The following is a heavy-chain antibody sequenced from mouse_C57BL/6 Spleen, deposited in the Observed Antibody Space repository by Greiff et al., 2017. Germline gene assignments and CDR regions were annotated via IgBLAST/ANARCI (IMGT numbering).Heavy chain of an antibody. CDR2: ILPGSGST. V-gene: IGHV1-9*01. Sequence: VQLQQSGAELMKPGASVKLSCKATGYTFTGYWIEWVKQRPGHGLEWIGEILPGSGSTNYNEKFKGKATFTADTYSNTAYMQLSSLTTEDSAIYYCASSDYDYDGDYFDYWCQGTTLTVSS. J-gene: IGHJ2*01. CDR1: GYTFTGYW. CDR3: ASSDYDYDGDYFDY. D-gene: IGHD2-4*01.